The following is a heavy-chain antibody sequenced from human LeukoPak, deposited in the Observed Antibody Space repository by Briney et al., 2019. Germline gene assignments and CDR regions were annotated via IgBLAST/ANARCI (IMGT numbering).Heavy chain of an antibody. D-gene: IGHD1-26*01. CDR1: GGSFSGYY. CDR3: ARWGATGLDY. Sequence: PSETLSLTCAVYGGSFSGYYWSWIRQPPGKGLEWIGEINHSGSTNYNPSLKSRVTISVDTSKNQFSLKLSSVTAADTAVYYCARWGATGLDYWGQGTLVTVSS. J-gene: IGHJ4*02. CDR2: INHSGST. V-gene: IGHV4-34*01.